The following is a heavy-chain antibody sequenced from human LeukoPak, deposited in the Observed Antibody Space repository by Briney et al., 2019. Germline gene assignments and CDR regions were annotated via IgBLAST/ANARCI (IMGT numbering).Heavy chain of an antibody. CDR1: GFTFSNYW. CDR3: ARIPRSYLYYFDY. V-gene: IGHV3-74*01. D-gene: IGHD3-16*02. J-gene: IGHJ4*02. CDR2: INGDGSST. Sequence: GGSLRLSCAASGFTFSNYWMHWVRQAPGKGLVWVSRINGDGSSTNYGDSVKGRFTISRDNAKNTLYLQMNSLRAEDTAVYYCARIPRSYLYYFDYWGQGTLVTVSS.